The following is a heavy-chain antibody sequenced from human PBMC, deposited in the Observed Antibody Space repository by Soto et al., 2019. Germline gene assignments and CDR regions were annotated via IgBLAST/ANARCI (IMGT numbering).Heavy chain of an antibody. Sequence: QVQLVQSGAEVKKPGSSVKVSCKASGGTFSSYAISWVRQAPGQGLEWMGGIIPLFETPSHAPTFRARLTIAADASTSTAYMELSSLKSEDTAVYYCGVNRGLGSSWSLDHWGQGTLVTVSS. CDR3: GVNRGLGSSWSLDH. V-gene: IGHV1-69*01. J-gene: IGHJ4*02. D-gene: IGHD6-13*01. CDR1: GGTFSSYA. CDR2: IIPLFETP.